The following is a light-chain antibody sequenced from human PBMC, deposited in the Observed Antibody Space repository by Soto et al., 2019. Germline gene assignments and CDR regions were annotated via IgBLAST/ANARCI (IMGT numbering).Light chain of an antibody. CDR2: GVS. V-gene: IGLV2-14*01. Sequence: QSVLTQPASVSGSPGQSITISCTGTSSDVGGYNYVSWYQQHPGKAPKLMISGVSNRPSGVSNRCSGSKSGNTASLTISGLQTEDEADYYCISYTTSVTYVFGTGTKVTVL. CDR1: SSDVGGYNY. CDR3: ISYTTSVTYV. J-gene: IGLJ1*01.